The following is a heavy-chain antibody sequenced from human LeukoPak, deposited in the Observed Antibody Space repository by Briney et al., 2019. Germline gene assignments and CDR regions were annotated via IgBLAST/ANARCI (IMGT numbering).Heavy chain of an antibody. CDR2: INSRGSDE. V-gene: IGHV3-21*04. J-gene: IGHJ4*02. CDR1: GFTFRTYS. Sequence: GGSLRLSCTASGFTFRTYSMNWVRQAPGEGLEWVSSINSRGSDEYYADSVKGRFTISRDNAKNSLYLQMNSLRAEDTAFYYCARDGGWLRPSDFGDWGQGTLVTVSS. CDR3: ARDGGWLRPSDFGD. D-gene: IGHD5-12*01.